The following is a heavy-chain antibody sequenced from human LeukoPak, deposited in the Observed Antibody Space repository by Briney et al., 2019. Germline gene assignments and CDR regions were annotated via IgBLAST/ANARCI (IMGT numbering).Heavy chain of an antibody. D-gene: IGHD4-23*01. CDR1: GGATSSSNYY. CDR3: ARLSNYGGHSGDGY. CDR2: IFYSGTT. J-gene: IGHJ4*02. V-gene: IGHV4-39*01. Sequence: SETLSLTCTVSGGATSSSNYYWAWIRQPPGKGLEWMGSIFYSGTTHYNPSLKSRVTISIDTSKNQFSLKLSSVTAADTSVYYCARLSNYGGHSGDGYWGQGTLVTVSS.